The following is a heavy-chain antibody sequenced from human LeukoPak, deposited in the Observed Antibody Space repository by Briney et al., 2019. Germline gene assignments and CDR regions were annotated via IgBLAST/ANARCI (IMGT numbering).Heavy chain of an antibody. CDR1: GFTFDDYA. CDR3: AKVPLSSDSSGSYDY. D-gene: IGHD3-22*01. J-gene: IGHJ4*02. V-gene: IGHV3-9*01. Sequence: GGSLRLSCAASGFTFDDYAMHWVRQAPGKGLEWVSGISWNSGSIGYADSVKGRFTISRDNAKNSLYLQMNSLRAEDTALYYCAKVPLSSDSSGSYDYWGQGTLVTVSS. CDR2: ISWNSGSI.